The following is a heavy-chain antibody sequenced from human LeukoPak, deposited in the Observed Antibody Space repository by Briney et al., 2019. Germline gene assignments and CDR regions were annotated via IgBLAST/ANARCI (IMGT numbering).Heavy chain of an antibody. V-gene: IGHV1-2*02. J-gene: IGHJ5*02. Sequence: ASVKVSCKASGYTFTGYYMHWVRQAPGQGLEWMGWINPNSGGTNYAQKFQGRVTITADKSTSTAYMELSSLRSEDTAVYYCARKGYFDWITGFDPWGQGTLVTVSS. CDR1: GYTFTGYY. CDR2: INPNSGGT. D-gene: IGHD3-9*01. CDR3: ARKGYFDWITGFDP.